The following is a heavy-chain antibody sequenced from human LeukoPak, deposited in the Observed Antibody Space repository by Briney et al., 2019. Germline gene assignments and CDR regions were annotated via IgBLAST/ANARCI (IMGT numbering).Heavy chain of an antibody. D-gene: IGHD3-22*01. V-gene: IGHV3-23*01. CDR1: GFIFSTYA. CDR2: ISGSGGST. CDR3: AKDFRCYYDSPPLNNWFDP. Sequence: GGSLRLSCAASGFIFSTYAMSWVRQAPGKGLEWVSAISGSGGSTYSADSVKGRFTISRDNSKNTLYLQMNSLRAEDTAVYYCAKDFRCYYDSPPLNNWFDPWGQGTLVTVSS. J-gene: IGHJ5*02.